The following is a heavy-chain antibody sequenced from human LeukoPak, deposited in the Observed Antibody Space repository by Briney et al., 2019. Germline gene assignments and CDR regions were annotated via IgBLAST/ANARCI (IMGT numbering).Heavy chain of an antibody. CDR1: GFSFTTYS. Sequence: GGSLRLSCRASGFSFTTYSMNWVRQAPGKGLEWVSVIRAEGHRTYYADSVKGRFTISRDNSNNMLYLQMNSLRAEDTAIYYCVTNYYDSSSYHPDFDYWGQGALVTVSS. V-gene: IGHV3-23*01. J-gene: IGHJ4*02. D-gene: IGHD3-22*01. CDR2: IRAEGHRT. CDR3: VTNYYDSSSYHPDFDY.